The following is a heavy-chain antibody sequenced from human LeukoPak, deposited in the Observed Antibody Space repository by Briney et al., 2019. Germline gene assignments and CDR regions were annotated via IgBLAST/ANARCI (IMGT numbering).Heavy chain of an antibody. CDR3: ARGPSLDDYGDHFDY. J-gene: IGHJ4*02. Sequence: PGGSLRLSCAASGFTFSSYAMHWVRQAPGKGLEWVAVISYDGSNKYYADSVKGRFTISRDNSKNTLYLRMNSLRAEDTAVYYCARGPSLDDYGDHFDYWGQGTLVTVSS. CDR1: GFTFSSYA. D-gene: IGHD4-17*01. CDR2: ISYDGSNK. V-gene: IGHV3-30*04.